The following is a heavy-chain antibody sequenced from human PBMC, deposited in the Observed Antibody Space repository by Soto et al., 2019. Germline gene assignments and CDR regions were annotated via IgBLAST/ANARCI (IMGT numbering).Heavy chain of an antibody. D-gene: IGHD5-12*01. J-gene: IGHJ4*02. Sequence: ASVKVSCKASGYTFTGYYIHWVRQAPGQGLEWMGWINPNSGGTNYAQKFQGRVTMTRDTSISTAYMELSRLRSDDTAVYYCARIFVEMATIRPDYFDYWGQGTLVTVSS. CDR2: INPNSGGT. CDR3: ARIFVEMATIRPDYFDY. V-gene: IGHV1-2*02. CDR1: GYTFTGYY.